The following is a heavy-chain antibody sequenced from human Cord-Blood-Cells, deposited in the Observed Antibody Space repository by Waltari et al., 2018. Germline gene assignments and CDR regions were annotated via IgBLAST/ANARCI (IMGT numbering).Heavy chain of an antibody. D-gene: IGHD7-27*01. V-gene: IGHV6-1*01. CDR1: ADSVSSNSAA. CDR3: ARDTDWGYYFDY. J-gene: IGHJ4*02. Sequence: QLQLPQSGPGLVKRPQTLSLPSLISADSVSSNSAAWNWIRQSPSRGLEWLGRTYYRSKWYNDYAVSVKSRITINPDTSKNQFSLQLNSVTPEDTAVYYCARDTDWGYYFDYWGQGTLVTVSS. CDR2: TYYRSKWYN.